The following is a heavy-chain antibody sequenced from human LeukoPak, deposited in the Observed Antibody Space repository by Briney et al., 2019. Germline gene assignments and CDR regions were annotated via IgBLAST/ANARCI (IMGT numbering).Heavy chain of an antibody. Sequence: PGGSLRLSCAASGFTFSSFGMHWVRQAPGKGLEWVAVISYEGSNQYYVDSVKGRFTISRDNSKNTLYLQMNSLRAEDTAVYYCAKEMALYYKDWGFDYWGQGTLVTVSS. V-gene: IGHV3-30*18. J-gene: IGHJ4*02. CDR2: ISYEGSNQ. CDR1: GFTFSSFG. CDR3: AKEMALYYKDWGFDY. D-gene: IGHD3-10*01.